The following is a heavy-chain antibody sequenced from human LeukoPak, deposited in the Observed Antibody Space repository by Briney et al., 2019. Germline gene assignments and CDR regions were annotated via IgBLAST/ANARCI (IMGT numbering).Heavy chain of an antibody. CDR3: AKEGPGPSAY. J-gene: IGHJ4*02. CDR1: GFTFSNYA. Sequence: GGSLRLSCAASGFTFSNYAMNWVRQAPGKGLEWVSSLSGNGGSRYYADSVKGRFTISRDNSKNTLYLQMNSLRAEDTAVYYCAKEGPGPSAYWGQGTLVTVSS. V-gene: IGHV3-23*01. D-gene: IGHD7-27*01. CDR2: LSGNGGSR.